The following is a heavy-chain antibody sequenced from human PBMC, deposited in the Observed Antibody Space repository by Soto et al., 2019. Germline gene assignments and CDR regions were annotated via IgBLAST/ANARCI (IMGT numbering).Heavy chain of an antibody. V-gene: IGHV1-18*01. CDR1: GYTFTSYG. J-gene: IGHJ3*02. CDR3: ARDDRYCSGGSCYPKRDAAFDI. CDR2: ISAYNGNT. Sequence: QVQLVQSGAEVKKPGASVKVSCKASGYTFTSYGISWVRQAPGQGLEWMGWISAYNGNTNYAQKLQGRVTMTTDTSTSTAYMELRSLRSDDTAVYYCARDDRYCSGGSCYPKRDAAFDIWGQGTMVTVSS. D-gene: IGHD2-15*01.